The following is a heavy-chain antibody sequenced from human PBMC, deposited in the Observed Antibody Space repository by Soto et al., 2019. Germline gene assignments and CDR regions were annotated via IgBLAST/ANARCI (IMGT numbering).Heavy chain of an antibody. J-gene: IGHJ4*02. V-gene: IGHV4-4*02. D-gene: IGHD1-26*01. CDR2: VFHTGIT. Sequence: QVQLQESGPGLVKPSGTLSLTCVVSGDSVISTTWFSWVRQTPGKGLEWLGEVFHTGITNNNPSLESRITISRDKSKNQFPLRLTSVTAADTAVYFCARDSVGASLRRDRPYFFDAWGQGTLVTVSS. CDR1: GDSVISTTW. CDR3: ARDSVGASLRRDRPYFFDA.